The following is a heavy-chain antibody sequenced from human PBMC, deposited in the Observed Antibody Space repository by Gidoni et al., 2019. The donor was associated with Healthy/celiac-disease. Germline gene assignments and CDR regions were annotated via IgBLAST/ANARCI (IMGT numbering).Heavy chain of an antibody. CDR2: ISGSGGST. Sequence: EVQLLESGGGLVQPGGSLRLSCAASGFTFSSYAMCGVRQAPGKGLAWVSAISGSGGSTYYADSVKGRFTISRDNSKNTLYLQMNSLRAEDTAVYYCAKDLRDIVVVVAGGDAFDIWGQGTMVTVSS. J-gene: IGHJ3*02. CDR1: GFTFSSYA. V-gene: IGHV3-23*01. D-gene: IGHD2-15*01. CDR3: AKDLRDIVVVVAGGDAFDI.